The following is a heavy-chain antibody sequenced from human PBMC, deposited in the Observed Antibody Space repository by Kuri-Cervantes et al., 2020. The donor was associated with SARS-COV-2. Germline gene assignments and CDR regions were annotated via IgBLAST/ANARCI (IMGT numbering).Heavy chain of an antibody. Sequence: LSLTCAASGFTFSSYSMNWVRQAPGKGLEWVSYISSSSSTIYYADSVKGRFTISRDNAKNSLYLQMNSLRDEDTAVYYCAREAPCRIVGAICYGMDVWGQGTTVTVLL. CDR1: GFTFSSYS. V-gene: IGHV3-48*02. CDR2: ISSSSSTI. D-gene: IGHD1-26*01. CDR3: AREAPCRIVGAICYGMDV. J-gene: IGHJ6*02.